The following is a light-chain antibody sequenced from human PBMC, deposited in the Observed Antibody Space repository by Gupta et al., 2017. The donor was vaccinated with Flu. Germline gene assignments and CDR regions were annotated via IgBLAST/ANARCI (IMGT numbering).Light chain of an antibody. CDR2: AKN. Sequence: SSELTQDPAVSVALGQTVRITCQGDSLSNSYASWYQQKPGQAPVLVIYAKNIRPSGSPDRVSGSSSGNTAAFTITGAQAEEEADYYCNARDSTDNNQAVFGGGTKLTVL. V-gene: IGLV3-19*01. CDR3: NARDSTDNNQAV. J-gene: IGLJ2*01. CDR1: SLSNSY.